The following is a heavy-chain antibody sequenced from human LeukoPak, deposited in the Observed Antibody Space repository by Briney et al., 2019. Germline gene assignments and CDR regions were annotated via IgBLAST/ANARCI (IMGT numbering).Heavy chain of an antibody. D-gene: IGHD3-22*01. V-gene: IGHV4-34*01. J-gene: IGHJ4*02. CDR2: INHRGST. CDR3: VAYYYDSNGYYFVDY. CDR1: GGSFSGYY. Sequence: SETLSLTCGVHGGSFSGYYWSWIRQPPGKGLEWTGDINHRGSTNYKPSLKSRVTISVDTSKNQYSLKLSSVTAADTAVYYCVAYYYDSNGYYFVDYWGQGTLVTVSS.